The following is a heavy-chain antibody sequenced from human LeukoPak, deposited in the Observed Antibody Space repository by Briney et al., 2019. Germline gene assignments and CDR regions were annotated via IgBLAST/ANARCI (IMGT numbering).Heavy chain of an antibody. CDR3: ARDSGGRTSRNDYDILTGYYSY. CDR2: ISYDGSNK. CDR1: GFTFSSYA. J-gene: IGHJ4*02. D-gene: IGHD3-9*01. V-gene: IGHV3-30*04. Sequence: PGGSLRVSCAASGFTFSSYAMHWVRQAPGKGLEWVAVISYDGSNKYYADSVKGRFTFSRDNSKNTLYLQMNSLRAEDTAVYYCARDSGGRTSRNDYDILTGYYSYWGQRTLVTVSS.